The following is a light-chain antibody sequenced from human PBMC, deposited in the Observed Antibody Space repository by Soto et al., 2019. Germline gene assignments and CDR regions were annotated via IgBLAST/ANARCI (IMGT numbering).Light chain of an antibody. CDR3: HQYNSYSPT. Sequence: DIQMTQSPSTLSASVGDRVTITCRASQSVSSWLAWYQQRPGKAPKLLIYDASSLESGVPSRCSGSGSGTEFPLTISSLQPDDIAPYYCHQYNSYSPTFGQGTKLEIK. CDR2: DAS. J-gene: IGKJ2*01. CDR1: QSVSSW. V-gene: IGKV1-5*01.